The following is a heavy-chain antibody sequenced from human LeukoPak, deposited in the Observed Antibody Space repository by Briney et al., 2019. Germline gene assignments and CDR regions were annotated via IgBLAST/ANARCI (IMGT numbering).Heavy chain of an antibody. CDR1: GGSISSSSYY. CDR3: AKSNGSGLVDI. Sequence: SETLSLTCTVSGGSISSSSYYWGCIRQPPGKGLEGIGSRYYSGSTYYDPSLRSRVTISVDTSKNQFSLKLISVTAADTAVYYCAKSNGSGLVDIWGQGTMVTVSS. V-gene: IGHV4-39*07. CDR2: RYYSGST. J-gene: IGHJ3*02. D-gene: IGHD2-2*01.